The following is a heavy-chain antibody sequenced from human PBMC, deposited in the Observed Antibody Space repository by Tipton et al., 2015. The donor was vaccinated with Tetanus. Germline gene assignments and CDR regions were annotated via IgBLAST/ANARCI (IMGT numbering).Heavy chain of an antibody. J-gene: IGHJ6*02. V-gene: IGHV3-74*01. CDR1: GDSINSDKYF. D-gene: IGHD1/OR15-1a*01. CDR3: ARRSLTNYGLDV. CDR2: INTDGRRT. Sequence: SLRLSCSISGDSINSDKYFWAWIRQPPGKGLVWVSRINTDGRRTDYADSVKGRFTISRDSAKNTLYLQMNNLRPEDTSIYYCARRSLTNYGLDVWGQGTTVIVSS.